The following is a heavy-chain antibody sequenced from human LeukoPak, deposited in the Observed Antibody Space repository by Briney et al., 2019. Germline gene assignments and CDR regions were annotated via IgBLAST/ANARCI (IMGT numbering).Heavy chain of an antibody. CDR1: GGSINSGDYF. D-gene: IGHD2-21*02. Sequence: SETLSLTCTVSGGSINSGDYFWSWIRQYPGKGLEWIGYIYYSESTHYNPSLKTRITISVDTSKNEFSLKLSSVTAADTAVYYCARVHHERLRLDVWGQGTTVTVSS. CDR3: ARVHHERLRLDV. J-gene: IGHJ6*02. V-gene: IGHV4-31*03. CDR2: IYYSEST.